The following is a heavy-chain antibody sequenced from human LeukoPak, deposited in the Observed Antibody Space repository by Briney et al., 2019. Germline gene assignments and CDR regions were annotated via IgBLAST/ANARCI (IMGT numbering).Heavy chain of an antibody. V-gene: IGHV1-2*04. J-gene: IGHJ6*04. D-gene: IGHD1-1*01. CDR3: ARDRGSPDRTTGRSYGMDV. Sequence: ASVKVSCKASGYTFTGYYMHWVRQAPGQGLEWMGWINPNSGGTNYAQKFQGWATMTRDTSISTAYMELSRLRSDDTAVYYCARDRGSPDRTTGRSYGMDVWGKGTTVTVSS. CDR2: INPNSGGT. CDR1: GYTFTGYY.